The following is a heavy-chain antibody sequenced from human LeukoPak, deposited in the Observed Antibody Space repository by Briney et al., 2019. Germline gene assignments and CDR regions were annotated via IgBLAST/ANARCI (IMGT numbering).Heavy chain of an antibody. CDR3: ARSRVVTAYDAFDI. Sequence: SVKVSCEASGGTFSSYAISWVRQAPGQGLEWMGGIIPIFGTANYAQKFQGRVTITADKSTSTAYMELSSLRSEDTAVYYCARSRVVTAYDAFDIWGQGTMVTVSS. V-gene: IGHV1-69*06. CDR1: GGTFSSYA. CDR2: IIPIFGTA. J-gene: IGHJ3*02. D-gene: IGHD2-21*02.